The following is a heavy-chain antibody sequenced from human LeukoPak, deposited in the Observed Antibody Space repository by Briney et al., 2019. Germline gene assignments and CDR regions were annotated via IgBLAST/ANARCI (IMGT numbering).Heavy chain of an antibody. Sequence: GGSLRLSCAASGFTFSSCAMSWVRQAPGKGLEWVSAISGSGGSTYYADSVKGRFTISRDNSKNTLYLQMNSLRAEDTAVYYCAKVPFDSSGYYYLYYFDYWGQGTLVTVSS. D-gene: IGHD3-22*01. CDR2: ISGSGGST. CDR3: AKVPFDSSGYYYLYYFDY. J-gene: IGHJ4*02. V-gene: IGHV3-23*01. CDR1: GFTFSSCA.